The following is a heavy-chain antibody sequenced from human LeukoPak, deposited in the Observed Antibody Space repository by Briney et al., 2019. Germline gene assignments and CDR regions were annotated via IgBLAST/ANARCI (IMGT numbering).Heavy chain of an antibody. CDR1: GFTFSSYA. Sequence: GGSLRLSCAASGFTFSSYAMRWVRQAPGKGLVWVSPISGSGGSTFYADSVKGRFTISRDNSKNTLYLQMNSLRGEDTAVYHGAIGPSVVVPAATWCVPWPQGTVVTVFS. CDR3: AIGPSVVVPAATWCVP. J-gene: IGHJ5*02. D-gene: IGHD2-2*01. CDR2: ISGSGGST. V-gene: IGHV3-23*01.